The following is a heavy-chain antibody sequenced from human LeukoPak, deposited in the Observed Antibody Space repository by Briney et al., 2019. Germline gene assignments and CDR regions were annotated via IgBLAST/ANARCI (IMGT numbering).Heavy chain of an antibody. D-gene: IGHD6-6*01. CDR1: GFIFSSHW. CDR2: INQDGSTK. V-gene: IGHV3-7*01. Sequence: PGGSLRLSCAASGFIFSSHWMTWVRQVPGKGLQWVADINQDGSTKYYIDSVKGRFTISRDNANNSLYLQMISLRAEDTAVYYCARDLGVEAALWYSSSYPFDYWGQGTLVTVSS. J-gene: IGHJ4*02. CDR3: ARDLGVEAALWYSSSYPFDY.